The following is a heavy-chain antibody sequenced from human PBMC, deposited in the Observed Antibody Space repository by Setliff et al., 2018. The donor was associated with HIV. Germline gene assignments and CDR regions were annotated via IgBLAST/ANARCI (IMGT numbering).Heavy chain of an antibody. CDR1: GGSISNSNYF. Sequence: SETLSLTCAVSGGSISNSNYFWCWIRQPPGKGLEWIGENNHSGSTNYNPSLKSRVTISVDTSKNQFSLKLNSVTAADTAVYYCARGTYSGPDYWGQGKLVTVSS. J-gene: IGHJ4*02. D-gene: IGHD1-26*01. CDR3: ARGTYSGPDY. V-gene: IGHV4-39*07. CDR2: NNHSGST.